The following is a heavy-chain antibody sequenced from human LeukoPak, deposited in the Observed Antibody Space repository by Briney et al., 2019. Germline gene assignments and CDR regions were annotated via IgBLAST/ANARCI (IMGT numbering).Heavy chain of an antibody. Sequence: GGSLRLSCAASGFTFSNAWMGWVRQAPGKGLEWVGRFKSKTDGGTTDYAAPVKGRFTVSRDDSKNTFYLQMNSLKTEDTAVYYCTTDPTYWGRGTLVTVSS. V-gene: IGHV3-15*01. CDR2: FKSKTDGGTT. CDR3: TTDPTY. CDR1: GFTFSNAW. J-gene: IGHJ4*02.